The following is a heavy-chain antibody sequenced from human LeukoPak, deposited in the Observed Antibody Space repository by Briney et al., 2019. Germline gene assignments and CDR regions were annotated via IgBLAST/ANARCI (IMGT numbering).Heavy chain of an antibody. D-gene: IGHD5-12*01. V-gene: IGHV3-33*01. CDR1: GFPFSSYG. J-gene: IGHJ6*02. CDR3: ARDQGGYEYYYYYGMDV. CDR2: IWYDGSNK. Sequence: GGSLRLSCAASGFPFSSYGMHWVRQAPGKGLEWVAVIWYDGSNKYYADSVKGRFTISRENSKNTLYLQMNSLRAEDTAVYYCARDQGGYEYYYYYGMDVWGQGTTVTVSS.